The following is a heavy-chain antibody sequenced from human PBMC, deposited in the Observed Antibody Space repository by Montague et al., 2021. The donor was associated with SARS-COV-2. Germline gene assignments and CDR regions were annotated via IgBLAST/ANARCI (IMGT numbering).Heavy chain of an antibody. CDR3: VGDLYWRSTACIENDFDV. D-gene: IGHD2-2*01. CDR2: VIPGGNS. CDR1: GASITSHY. V-gene: IGHV4-59*11. J-gene: IGHJ3*01. Sequence: SETLSLTCTVSGASITSHYWSWIRQPPGKGLEWIGNVIPGGNSKYKPSLKSRVTLSVDTSKNQFSLKLTSVTTADTALYYCVGDLYWRSTACIENDFDVWGRGTMVTVFS.